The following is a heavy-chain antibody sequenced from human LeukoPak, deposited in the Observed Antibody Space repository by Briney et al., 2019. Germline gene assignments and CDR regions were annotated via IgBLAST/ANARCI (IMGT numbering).Heavy chain of an antibody. CDR3: ARPRGYSSSWYVNWFDP. CDR2: INHSGST. D-gene: IGHD6-13*01. J-gene: IGHJ5*02. Sequence: SETLSLTCAVYGGSFSGYYWSWIRQPPGKGLEWIGEINHSGSTNYNPSLKSRVTISVDTSKNQFSLKLSSVTAADTAVYYCARPRGYSSSWYVNWFDPWGQGTLVTVSS. CDR1: GGSFSGYY. V-gene: IGHV4-34*01.